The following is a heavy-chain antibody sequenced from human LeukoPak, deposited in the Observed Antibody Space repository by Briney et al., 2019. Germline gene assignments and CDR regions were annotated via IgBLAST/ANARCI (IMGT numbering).Heavy chain of an antibody. CDR1: GFTFDDYA. D-gene: IGHD2/OR15-2a*01. V-gene: IGHV3-43D*03. Sequence: GGSLRLSCAASGFTFDDYAMHWVRHASGKGLEWVSHITWDGGSTHYADSVEGRFTISRDNTETSLYLQMNSLRPEDTALYYCAKDRAARGRGNYFYMDVWGKGTTVTVSS. CDR3: AKDRAARGRGNYFYMDV. CDR2: ITWDGGST. J-gene: IGHJ6*03.